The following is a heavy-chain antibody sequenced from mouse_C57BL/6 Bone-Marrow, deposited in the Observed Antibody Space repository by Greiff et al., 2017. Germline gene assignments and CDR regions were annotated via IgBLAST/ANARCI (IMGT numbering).Heavy chain of an antibody. CDR1: GFTFSDYG. Sequence: DVQLQESGGGLVKPGGSLKLSCAASGFTFSDYGMHWVRQAPEKGLEWVAYISSGGSTIYYADTVKGRFTISRDNAKNTLFLQMTSLRSEDTAMYYCAGVGYPHYYYMDYWGQGTSVTVSS. J-gene: IGHJ4*01. CDR2: ISSGGSTI. V-gene: IGHV5-17*01. CDR3: AGVGYPHYYYMDY. D-gene: IGHD2-2*01.